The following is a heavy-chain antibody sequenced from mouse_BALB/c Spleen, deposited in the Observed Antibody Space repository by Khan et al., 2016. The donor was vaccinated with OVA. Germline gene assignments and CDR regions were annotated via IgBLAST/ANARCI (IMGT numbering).Heavy chain of an antibody. Sequence: QVQLKQSGAELVRPGSSMKISCKASGYAFSNYWMNWVRQGPGQGLEWIGQIYPGDGNTNYNVKFKDQATLTADNSSSTAYMQLSRLTSEDSAVDTCASSGYDFFAYWGQGTTVTVSA. CDR3: ASSGYDFFAY. V-gene: IGHV1-80*01. CDR2: IYPGDGNT. J-gene: IGHJ3*01. CDR1: GYAFSNYW. D-gene: IGHD2-14*01.